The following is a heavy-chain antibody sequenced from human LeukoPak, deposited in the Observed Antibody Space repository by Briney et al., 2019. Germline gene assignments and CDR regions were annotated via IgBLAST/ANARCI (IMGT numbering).Heavy chain of an antibody. CDR3: ATERLGDAWFDP. D-gene: IGHD3-10*01. Sequence: GASVKVSCMASGYTFSGNVMHWVRQAPGQRLEWMGWINGANGDTKYSQRLQGRVTITRDTSANTVYMELNSLRFEDTAVYYCATERLGDAWFDPWGQGTLVTVSS. V-gene: IGHV1-3*01. CDR2: INGANGDT. CDR1: GYTFSGNV. J-gene: IGHJ5*02.